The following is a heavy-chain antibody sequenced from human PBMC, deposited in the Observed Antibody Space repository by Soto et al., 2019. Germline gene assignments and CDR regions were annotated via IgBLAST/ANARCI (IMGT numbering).Heavy chain of an antibody. D-gene: IGHD6-13*01. V-gene: IGHV4-30-4*01. Sequence: QLQESGPGLVEPSQTLSLNCTVSGGSISSGDYYWSWIRQPPGKGLEWIGYIFYSGSTDYNPSLGSRLTISVDTSTNQFSLKLTSVTAADTAVYYCARDAAGGTGAFDIWGQGTMVTVSS. CDR3: ARDAAGGTGAFDI. J-gene: IGHJ3*02. CDR1: GGSISSGDYY. CDR2: IFYSGST.